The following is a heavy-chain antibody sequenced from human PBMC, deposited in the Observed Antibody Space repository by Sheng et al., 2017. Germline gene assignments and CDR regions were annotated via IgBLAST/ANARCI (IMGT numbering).Heavy chain of an antibody. V-gene: IGHV3-30*04. CDR2: ISYDGSNK. CDR3: ARGALRGWYDY. J-gene: IGHJ4*02. Sequence: QVQLVESGGGVVQPGRSLRLSCAASGFTFSSYAMHWVRQAPGKGLEWVAVISYDGSNKYYADSVKGRFTISRDNSKNTLYLQMNSLRAEDTAVYYCARGALRGWYDYWGQGTLVTVSS. CDR1: GFTFSSYA. D-gene: IGHD2-15*01.